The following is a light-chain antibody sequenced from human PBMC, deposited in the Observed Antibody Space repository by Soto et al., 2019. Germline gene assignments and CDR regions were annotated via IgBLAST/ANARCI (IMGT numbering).Light chain of an antibody. CDR3: LQHNSYPIT. Sequence: DIPITQSPSTLSASVGDRVTITCRASQSISTWLAWYQQRPGKAPKLLIYDASSLQSGVPSRFSGSGSGTEFTLTISSLQPEDFATYYCLQHNSYPITFGQGTRLEIK. V-gene: IGKV1-5*01. CDR1: QSISTW. CDR2: DAS. J-gene: IGKJ5*01.